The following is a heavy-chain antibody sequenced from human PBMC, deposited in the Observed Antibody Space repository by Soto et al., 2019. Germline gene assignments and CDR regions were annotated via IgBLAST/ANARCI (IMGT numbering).Heavy chain of an antibody. CDR3: ARVAY. Sequence: GGSLRLSCEASGFTFRRVSINWVRQVPGKGLEWVASISIGSSDTWYADSVKGRFIISRDNAQNSLFLQMNTPRPEDTAMYYCARVAYWGPGTQVTVSS. J-gene: IGHJ4*02. V-gene: IGHV3-21*01. CDR2: ISIGSSDT. CDR1: GFTFRRVS.